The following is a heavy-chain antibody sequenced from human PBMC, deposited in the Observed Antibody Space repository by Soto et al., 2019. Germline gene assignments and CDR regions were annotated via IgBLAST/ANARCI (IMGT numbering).Heavy chain of an antibody. Sequence: QVQLVQSGAEVKKPGASVKVSCKASGYTFTNFGISWVRQAPGQVLEWMGWISAYNGNTNYAQKFQGRVTLTTDTSTSTAYMEVRRLGFDATAVYYCARGGTTIDYWGQGTLVTVSA. CDR1: GYTFTNFG. V-gene: IGHV1-18*01. D-gene: IGHD4-17*01. CDR3: ARGGTTIDY. CDR2: ISAYNGNT. J-gene: IGHJ4*02.